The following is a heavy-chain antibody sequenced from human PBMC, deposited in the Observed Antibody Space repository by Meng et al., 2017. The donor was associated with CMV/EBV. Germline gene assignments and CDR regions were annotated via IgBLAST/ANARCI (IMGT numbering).Heavy chain of an antibody. CDR1: FNNYW. D-gene: IGHD2-2*01. Sequence: FNNYWVAWVRQMPGRGLEWMGIIYPGDSETRYSPSFQGQVTMSADKSINTAYLQWSSLKASDTAIYYCARPQGYCSSTSCRGWFDPWGQGTLVTVSS. V-gene: IGHV5-51*01. J-gene: IGHJ5*02. CDR3: ARPQGYCSSTSCRGWFDP. CDR2: IYPGDSET.